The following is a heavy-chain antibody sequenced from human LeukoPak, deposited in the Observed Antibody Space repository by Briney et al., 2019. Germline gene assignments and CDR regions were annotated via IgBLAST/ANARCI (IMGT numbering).Heavy chain of an antibody. CDR1: GFTFNNYA. CDR2: IASDGSST. CDR3: ARGRPHGNDY. J-gene: IGHJ4*02. V-gene: IGHV3-74*01. Sequence: HPGGSLRLSCVASGFTFNNYAMSWVRQAPGKGLVWVSRIASDGSSTTYADSVKGRFSISRDNAKNTLYLQMNSLRVEDTAVYYCARGRPHGNDYWGQGTLVTVSS. D-gene: IGHD4-23*01.